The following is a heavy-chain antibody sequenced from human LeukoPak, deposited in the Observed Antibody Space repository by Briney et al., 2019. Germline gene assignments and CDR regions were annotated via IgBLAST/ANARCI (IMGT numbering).Heavy chain of an antibody. CDR2: ISSSGSTI. Sequence: GGSLRLSCAASGFTFSSYEMNWVRQAPGKGLEWVSYISSSGSTIYYADSVKGRFTISRDNAKNSLYLQMNSLRAEDTAVYYCARDSYGYKSGVRDYWGQGTLVTVSS. CDR3: ARDSYGYKSGVRDY. V-gene: IGHV3-48*03. CDR1: GFTFSSYE. J-gene: IGHJ4*02. D-gene: IGHD5-24*01.